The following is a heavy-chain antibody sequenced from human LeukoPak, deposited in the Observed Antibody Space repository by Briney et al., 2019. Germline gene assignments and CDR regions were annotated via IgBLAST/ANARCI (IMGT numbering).Heavy chain of an antibody. CDR2: MNPSGST. V-gene: IGHV4-34*01. CDR1: GGSFSGYY. J-gene: IGHJ6*03. Sequence: MASETLSLTCAVYGGSFSGYYWTWIRQTPEKGLEWIGEMNPSGSTNYHPSLKSRVTISVDTSKNQFSLELGSWTGADTAVYYWARGRQDVTMIVVVMTAVSYYLDVWGKGTTVTVS. D-gene: IGHD3-22*01. CDR3: ARGRQDVTMIVVVMTAVSYYLDV.